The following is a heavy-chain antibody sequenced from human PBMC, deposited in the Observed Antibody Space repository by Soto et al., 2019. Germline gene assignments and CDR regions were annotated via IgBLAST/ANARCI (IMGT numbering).Heavy chain of an antibody. CDR1: GYTFTSYD. CDR2: MNPNSGNT. D-gene: IGHD3-16*02. CDR3: ARPYYDYVWGSYRPDAFDI. Sequence: ASVKVSCKASGYTFTSYDINWVRQATGQGLEWMGWMNPNSGNTGYAQKFQGRVTMTRNTSISTAYMELSSLRSEDTAVYYCARPYYDYVWGSYRPDAFDIWGQGTMVTV. V-gene: IGHV1-8*01. J-gene: IGHJ3*02.